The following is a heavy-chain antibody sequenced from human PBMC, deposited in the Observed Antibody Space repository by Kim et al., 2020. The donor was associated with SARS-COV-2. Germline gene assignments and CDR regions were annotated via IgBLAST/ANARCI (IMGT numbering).Heavy chain of an antibody. J-gene: IGHJ6*02. CDR3: ARGTAASYYYYYGMDV. D-gene: IGHD1-7*01. CDR1: GGTFSSYT. V-gene: IGHV1-69*02. Sequence: SVKVSWKASGGTFSSYTISWVRQAPGQGLEWMGRIIPILHIANYAQKFQGRVTITADKSTRTAYMELSSLRSEDTAVYYWARGTAASYYYYYGMDVWGQGTTVTVSS. CDR2: IIPILHIA.